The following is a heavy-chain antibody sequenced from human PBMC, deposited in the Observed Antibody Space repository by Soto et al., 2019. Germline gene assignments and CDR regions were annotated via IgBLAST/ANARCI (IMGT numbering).Heavy chain of an antibody. Sequence: QVQLVESGGGVVQPGRSLRLSCAASGFTFSSYGMHWVRQAPGKGLERVAVISYDGSNKYYADSVKGRFTISRDNSKNTLYLQMNSLRAEDTAVYYCAKDMVRWSGWLFAYDIWGQGTMVTVSS. D-gene: IGHD6-19*01. CDR1: GFTFSSYG. CDR3: AKDMVRWSGWLFAYDI. J-gene: IGHJ3*02. V-gene: IGHV3-30*18. CDR2: ISYDGSNK.